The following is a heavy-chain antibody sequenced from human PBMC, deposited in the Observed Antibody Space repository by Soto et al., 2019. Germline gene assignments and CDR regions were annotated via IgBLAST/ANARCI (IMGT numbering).Heavy chain of an antibody. CDR3: ARDQTFYDILTGYYNVALGTDY. V-gene: IGHV3-30-3*01. CDR2: ISYGGSNK. Sequence: QVQLVESGGGVVQPGRSLRLSCAASGFTFSSYAMHWVRQAPGKGLEWVAVISYGGSNKYYADSVKGRFTISRDNSKNTLYLQMNSLRAEDTAVYYCARDQTFYDILTGYYNVALGTDYWGQGTLVTVSS. J-gene: IGHJ4*02. CDR1: GFTFSSYA. D-gene: IGHD3-9*01.